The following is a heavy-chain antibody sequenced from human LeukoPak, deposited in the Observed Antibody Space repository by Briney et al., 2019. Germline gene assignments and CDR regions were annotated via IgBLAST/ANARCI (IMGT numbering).Heavy chain of an antibody. CDR2: IYPGDSDT. CDR3: ARHGLGYSSSNWFDP. V-gene: IGHV5-51*01. CDR1: GYSFTSYW. J-gene: IGHJ5*02. Sequence: GESLKISCKGSGYSFTSYWIGWVRQMPGKGLEWMGIIYPGDSDTRYSPSFQGQVTISADKSISTAYLQWSSLKASDTAMYYCARHGLGYSSSNWFDPWGQGTLVTVSS. D-gene: IGHD6-13*01.